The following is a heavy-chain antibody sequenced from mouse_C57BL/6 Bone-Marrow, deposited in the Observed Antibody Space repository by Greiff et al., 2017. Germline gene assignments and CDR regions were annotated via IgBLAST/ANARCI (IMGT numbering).Heavy chain of an antibody. J-gene: IGHJ3*01. Sequence: VQLQQPGAELVRPGSSVKLSCKASGYTFTSYWMDWVKQRPGQGLEWIGNIYPSDSETHYNQKFKDKATLTVDKSSSTAYMQLSSLTSEDSAVYYCATTMITTDWGQGTLVTVSA. CDR2: IYPSDSET. CDR1: GYTFTSYW. V-gene: IGHV1-61*01. D-gene: IGHD2-4*01. CDR3: ATTMITTD.